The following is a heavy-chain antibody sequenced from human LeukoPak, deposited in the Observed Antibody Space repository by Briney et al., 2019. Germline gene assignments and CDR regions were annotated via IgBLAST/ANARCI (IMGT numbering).Heavy chain of an antibody. J-gene: IGHJ4*02. CDR3: AKSPLEIDLLTGSYYFDY. CDR1: GFTFSSYA. Sequence: GGSLRLSCAASGFTFSSYAMSWVRQAPGKGLEWVSAISGSGGSTYYADSVKGRFTISRDNSKNTLYLQMNSLRAEDTAVYYCAKSPLEIDLLTGSYYFDYWGQGTLVTVSS. CDR2: ISGSGGST. D-gene: IGHD3-9*01. V-gene: IGHV3-23*01.